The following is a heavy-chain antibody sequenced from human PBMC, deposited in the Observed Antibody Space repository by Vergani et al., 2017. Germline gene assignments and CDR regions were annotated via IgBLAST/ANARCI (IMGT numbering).Heavy chain of an antibody. CDR1: GFTFSSYA. CDR2: ISGRGGST. J-gene: IGHJ4*02. CDR3: ANLDIVGVVAAAGGDY. Sequence: EVQLLESGGGLVQPGGSLRLSCAASGFTFSSYAMSWVRQAPGKGLEWVSAISGRGGSTSYSDSVKGRFTISRENSKNTMYLQMNSLRAEETAVYYCANLDIVGVVAAAGGDYWGQGTLVTVSS. V-gene: IGHV3-23*01. D-gene: IGHD2-15*01.